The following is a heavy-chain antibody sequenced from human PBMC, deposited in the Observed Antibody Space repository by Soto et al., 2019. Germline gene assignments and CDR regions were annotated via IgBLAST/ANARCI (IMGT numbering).Heavy chain of an antibody. J-gene: IGHJ4*02. D-gene: IGHD3-3*01. CDR1: GLTFSNYG. CDR2: IGGSGGGT. V-gene: IGHV3-23*01. Sequence: EVQLLESGGGLVQPGGSLRLSCAASGLTFSNYGMSWVRQAPGRGLEWVSGIGGSGGGTYYADSVQVRFTISRDNSKNTLALQMNSLRDEDTAVYYCAKGVWSGYNGDSWGQGTLVTVSS. CDR3: AKGVWSGYNGDS.